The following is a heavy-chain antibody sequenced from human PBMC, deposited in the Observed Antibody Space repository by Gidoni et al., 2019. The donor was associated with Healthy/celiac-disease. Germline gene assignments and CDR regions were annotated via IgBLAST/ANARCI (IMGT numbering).Heavy chain of an antibody. CDR2: IIPIFGTA. CDR1: GGTFSSYA. D-gene: IGHD5-18*01. V-gene: IGHV1-69*01. Sequence: QVQLVQSGAEVKKPGSSVKVSCKASGGTFSSYAISWVRQAPGQGLEWMGGIIPIFGTANYAQKFQGRVTITADESTSTAYMELSSLRSEDTAVYYCASLTLRRGYSYGFNYYYGMDVWGQGTTVTVSS. J-gene: IGHJ6*02. CDR3: ASLTLRRGYSYGFNYYYGMDV.